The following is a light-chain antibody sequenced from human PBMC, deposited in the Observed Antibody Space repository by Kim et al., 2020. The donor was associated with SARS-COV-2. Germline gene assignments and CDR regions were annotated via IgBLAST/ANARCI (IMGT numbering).Light chain of an antibody. V-gene: IGLV2-14*01. Sequence: GQSITISCTGTSSHVGDYNYVSWYQQHPDKAPKLIIYEVSDRPSGVSTHFSGSKSGNTASLTISGLQAADEADYYCTSYTGADTVVFGGGTQLTVL. CDR2: EVS. CDR3: TSYTGADTVV. J-gene: IGLJ2*01. CDR1: SSHVGDYNY.